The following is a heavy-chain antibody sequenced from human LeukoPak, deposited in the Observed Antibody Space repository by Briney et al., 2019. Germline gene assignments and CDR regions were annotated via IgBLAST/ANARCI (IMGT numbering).Heavy chain of an antibody. CDR3: ARGRRGQRWPQLGYYYYMDV. CDR2: INPNSGGT. J-gene: IGHJ6*03. Sequence: ASVKVSCKASGYTFTGYYMHWVRQAPGQGLEWMGWINPNSGGTNYAQKFQGRVTMTRDTSISTAYMELSRLRSDDTAVYYCARGRRGQRWPQLGYYYYMDVWGKGTTVTVSS. V-gene: IGHV1-2*02. CDR1: GYTFTGYY. D-gene: IGHD5-24*01.